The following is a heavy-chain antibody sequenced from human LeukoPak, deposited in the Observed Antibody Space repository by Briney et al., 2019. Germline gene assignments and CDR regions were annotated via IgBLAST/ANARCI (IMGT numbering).Heavy chain of an antibody. CDR1: GYTFTGYY. D-gene: IGHD3-3*01. Sequence: ASVTVSCKASGYTFTGYYMHWVRQAPGQGLEWMGWINPNTGVTHYAQKFQDRVTMTRDTSISTAYMELSSLRSDDTAVYYCAAGGFWSGYSFDYWGQGTLVTVSS. CDR2: INPNTGVT. CDR3: AAGGFWSGYSFDY. V-gene: IGHV1-2*02. J-gene: IGHJ4*02.